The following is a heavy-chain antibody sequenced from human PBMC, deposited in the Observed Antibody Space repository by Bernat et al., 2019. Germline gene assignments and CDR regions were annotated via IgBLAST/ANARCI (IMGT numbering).Heavy chain of an antibody. Sequence: QVLLVESGGGVVQPGRSLRLSCAASGFTFSSYAMHWVRQAPGKGLEWVAVISYDGSNKYYADSVKGRFTISRDNSKNTLYLQVNSLRAEDTSVYYCARGLGGACYSAKCWFDPWGQGTLVTVSS. CDR2: ISYDGSNK. CDR3: ARGLGGACYSAKCWFDP. V-gene: IGHV3-30-3*01. D-gene: IGHD2-15*01. CDR1: GFTFSSYA. J-gene: IGHJ5*02.